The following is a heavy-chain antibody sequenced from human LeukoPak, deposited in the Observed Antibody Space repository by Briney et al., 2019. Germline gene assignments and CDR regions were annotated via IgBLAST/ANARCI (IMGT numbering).Heavy chain of an antibody. CDR2: ISAYNGNT. J-gene: IGHJ4*02. D-gene: IGHD2-2*03. V-gene: IGHV1-18*04. Sequence: ASVKVSCKASGYTFTSYGISWVRQAPGQGLEWMGWISAYNGNTNYAQKLQGRVTMTTDTSTSTAYMELRSLRSDDTAVYYCARSDSVDIVVVPAAMPFGYWGQGTLVTVSS. CDR1: GYTFTSYG. CDR3: ARSDSVDIVVVPAAMPFGY.